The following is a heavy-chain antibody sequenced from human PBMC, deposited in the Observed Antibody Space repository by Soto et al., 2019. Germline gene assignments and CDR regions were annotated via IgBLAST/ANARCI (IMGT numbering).Heavy chain of an antibody. CDR1: GGIFSTYA. CDR2: IIPIFGTP. D-gene: IGHD3-10*01. CDR3: ARGRDDYGSGNYYNRIDF. J-gene: IGHJ4*02. Sequence: QVQLVQSGAEVKKPGSSVKVSCKASGGIFSTYAISWLRRAPGQGLEWMGGIIPIFGTPNYAPRFQGRVTITADESTSTAYMELSRLRSEDTAVYYCARGRDDYGSGNYYNRIDFWGQGTLVTVSS. V-gene: IGHV1-69*01.